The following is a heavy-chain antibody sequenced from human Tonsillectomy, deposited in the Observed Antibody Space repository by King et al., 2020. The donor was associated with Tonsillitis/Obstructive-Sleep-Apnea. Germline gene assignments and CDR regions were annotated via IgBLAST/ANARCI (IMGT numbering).Heavy chain of an antibody. J-gene: IGHJ5*02. V-gene: IGHV1-18*01. Sequence: QLVQSGAEVKKPGASVKVSCKASGYTFTSYGISWVRQAPGQGLELMGWISAYNGIPNYAQKLQGRVTMTTDTSTSTAYMELRSLRSDDTAVYYCARVENSRYGDYWFDPWGQGTLVTVSS. CDR2: ISAYNGIP. CDR1: GYTFTSYG. D-gene: IGHD4-17*01. CDR3: ARVENSRYGDYWFDP.